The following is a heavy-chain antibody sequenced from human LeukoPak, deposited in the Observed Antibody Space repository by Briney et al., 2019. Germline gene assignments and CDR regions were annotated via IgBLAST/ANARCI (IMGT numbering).Heavy chain of an antibody. CDR1: GYSLTSYW. D-gene: IGHD6-13*01. CDR3: ARHGYSSSWYFFDS. Sequence: KDGESLKISCKGSGYSLTSYWISWVRQMPGNGLEWMGRIDPGDSYTNYSPSFEGHVTISAAKSISTAYLQWSRLKASDTAIYYCARHGYSSSWYFFDSWGQGTLVTVSS. J-gene: IGHJ4*02. CDR2: IDPGDSYT. V-gene: IGHV5-10-1*01.